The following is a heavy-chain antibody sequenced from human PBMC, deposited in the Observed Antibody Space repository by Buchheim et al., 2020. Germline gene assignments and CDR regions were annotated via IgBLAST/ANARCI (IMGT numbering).Heavy chain of an antibody. CDR1: GGSISSSSYY. CDR3: ARQGVAEQNVIDY. D-gene: IGHD1-1*01. Sequence: QLQLQESGPGLVKPSETLSLTCTVSGGSISSSSYYWGWIRQPPGKGLEWIGSIYYSGSTYYNPSLKRRVTISVDTSQNQFSLKLSSVTAADTAVYYCARQGVAEQNVIDYWGQGTL. V-gene: IGHV4-39*01. CDR2: IYYSGST. J-gene: IGHJ4*02.